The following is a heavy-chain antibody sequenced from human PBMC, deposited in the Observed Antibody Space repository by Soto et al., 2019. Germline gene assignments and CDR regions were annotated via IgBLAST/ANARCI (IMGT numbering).Heavy chain of an antibody. J-gene: IGHJ4*02. CDR1: GFSLTTDRVG. V-gene: IGHV2-5*02. D-gene: IGHD1-26*01. CDR3: AHAYGGRSLY. CDR2: IYWDDSK. Sequence: QITLKESGPTLVKPTQPLTLTCTFSGFSLTTDRVGVGWIRQPPGEALEWLAVIYWDDSKTYRPSLESSLTITKDTSKNQGALTMTNMDSLDTATYYCAHAYGGRSLYWGQGTLVTVSS.